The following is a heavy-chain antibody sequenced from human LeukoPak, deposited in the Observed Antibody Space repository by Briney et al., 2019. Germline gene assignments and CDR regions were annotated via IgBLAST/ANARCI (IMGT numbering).Heavy chain of an antibody. Sequence: AGGSLRLSCAASGFTFDDYGMSWVRQAPGKGLEWVTGINWNGGSTGYADSVKGRFTISRDNAKNSLYLQMNSLRAEDTAVYYCARRVGYSYGIPTGGDYYMDVWGKGTTVTVSS. CDR2: INWNGGST. V-gene: IGHV3-20*04. CDR3: ARRVGYSYGIPTGGDYYMDV. J-gene: IGHJ6*03. D-gene: IGHD5-18*01. CDR1: GFTFDDYG.